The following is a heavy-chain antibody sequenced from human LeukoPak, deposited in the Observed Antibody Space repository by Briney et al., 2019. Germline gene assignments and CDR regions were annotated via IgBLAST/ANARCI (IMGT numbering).Heavy chain of an antibody. CDR2: TFYTGST. D-gene: IGHD3-10*01. J-gene: IGHJ5*02. Sequence: SETLSLTCTVSGGSVSSGNYYWTWIRKPPGKGLEWIGNTFYTGSTNYNPSLKSRITISVDTSKNQFPLKLNSVTAADTAVYYCARAVMMVRGVIIGGYWFDPWGQGTLVTVSS. CDR3: ARAVMMVRGVIIGGYWFDP. CDR1: GGSVSSGNYY. V-gene: IGHV4-61*01.